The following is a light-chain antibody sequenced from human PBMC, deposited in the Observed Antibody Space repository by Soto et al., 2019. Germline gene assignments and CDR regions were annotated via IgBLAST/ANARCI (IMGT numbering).Light chain of an antibody. CDR2: SAS. V-gene: IGKV3-15*01. CDR3: QQYNNLPPK. Sequence: PGESATLSCRASERVSTNLAWYQQTPGQAPRLLIYSASRRPTDIPVRFSGSGSGAEFTLTISSLQSEDFAIYYCQQYNNLPPKLGQVKKV. CDR1: ERVSTN. J-gene: IGKJ1*01.